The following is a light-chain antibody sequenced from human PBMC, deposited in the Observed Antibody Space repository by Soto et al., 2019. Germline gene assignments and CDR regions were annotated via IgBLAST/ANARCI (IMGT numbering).Light chain of an antibody. CDR2: GGA. J-gene: IGKJ4*01. CDR1: RGVSANY. V-gene: IGKV3-20*01. CDR3: QQYDNSPPPT. Sequence: ENLLTQSPGTLSLSPGEGATLSCRARRGVSANYLAWYQQQPGRAPTLLIYGGAIRAAGSPARLSGSGWGRDFTLTISRLEREDFALDYCQQYDNSPPPTFGGGTKVDIK.